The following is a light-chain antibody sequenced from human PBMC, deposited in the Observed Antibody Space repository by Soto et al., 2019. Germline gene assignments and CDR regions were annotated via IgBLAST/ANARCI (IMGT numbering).Light chain of an antibody. CDR1: SSDVGSYNL. CDR2: EGS. V-gene: IGLV2-23*01. Sequence: QSVLTQPASVSGSPGQSITISCTGTSSDVGSYNLVSWYQQHPAKAPKLMIYEGSKRPSGVSKRFSGSKSGNTASLTISGLQAEDEADYYCCSYAGSSTLVFGGGTKLTVL. J-gene: IGLJ2*01. CDR3: CSYAGSSTLV.